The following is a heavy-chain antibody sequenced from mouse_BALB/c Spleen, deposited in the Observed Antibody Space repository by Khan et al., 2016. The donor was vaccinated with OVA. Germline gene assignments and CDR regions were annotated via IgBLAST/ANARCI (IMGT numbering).Heavy chain of an antibody. D-gene: IGHD1-1*01. J-gene: IGHJ2*01. CDR3: ARIYGSDFDY. CDR1: GYSFTGYF. CDR2: INPHIGET. V-gene: IGHV1-20*02. Sequence: EVQLQQSAPELVKPGASVKISCKASGYSFTGYFMNWVMQSHGKSLEWIGRINPHIGETFYNPKFKGKATLTVDESSSTVHMELRSLASEDSAVYYCARIYGSDFDYWGQGTTLTVSS.